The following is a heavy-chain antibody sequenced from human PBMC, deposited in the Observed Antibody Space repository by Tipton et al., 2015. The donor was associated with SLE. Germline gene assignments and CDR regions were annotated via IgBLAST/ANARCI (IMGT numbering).Heavy chain of an antibody. CDR1: GGSISSGGYY. V-gene: IGHV4-31*03. CDR2: VFRGGST. J-gene: IGHJ4*02. CDR3: ASLGDRGGVVT. D-gene: IGHD3-3*01. Sequence: TLSLTCTVSGGSISSGGYYWTWIRQPPGKGLEWIGEVFRGGSTNYSPSLESRVTITVDMSKNQFSLRLISVTAADTAVYYCASLGDRGGVVTWGQGTLVIVSS.